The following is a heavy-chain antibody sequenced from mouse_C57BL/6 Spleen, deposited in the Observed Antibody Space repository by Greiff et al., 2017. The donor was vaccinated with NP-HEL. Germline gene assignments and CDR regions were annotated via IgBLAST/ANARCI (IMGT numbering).Heavy chain of an antibody. CDR1: GFNIKDYY. Sequence: VQLQQSGAELVKPGASVKLSCTASGFNIKDYYMHWVKQRTEQGLEWIGRIDPEDGETKSAPKFQGKATITAAPSSNTANLQLSSLTSEDTAVYYCARGGSYGNPYYAMDDWGQGTSVTVSS. J-gene: IGHJ4*01. D-gene: IGHD2-1*01. CDR2: IDPEDGET. CDR3: ARGGSYGNPYYAMDD. V-gene: IGHV14-2*01.